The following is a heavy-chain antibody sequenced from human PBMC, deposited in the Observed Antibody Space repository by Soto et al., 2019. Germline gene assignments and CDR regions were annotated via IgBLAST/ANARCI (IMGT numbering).Heavy chain of an antibody. J-gene: IGHJ6*02. Sequence: ASVKVSCKVSGYTLTELSMHWVRQAPGKGLEWMGGFDPEDGETIYAQKFQGRVTMTEDTSTDTAYMELSSLRSEDTAVYYCATGDTDMPNPKYYYYGMDVWGQGTTVTVSS. CDR3: ATGDTDMPNPKYYYYGMDV. D-gene: IGHD5-18*01. V-gene: IGHV1-24*01. CDR1: GYTLTELS. CDR2: FDPEDGET.